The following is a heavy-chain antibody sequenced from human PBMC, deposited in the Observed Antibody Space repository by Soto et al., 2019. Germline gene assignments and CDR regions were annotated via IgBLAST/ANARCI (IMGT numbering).Heavy chain of an antibody. J-gene: IGHJ4*02. CDR3: AGAVFRALGVVRPVDS. Sequence: EVQLVASGGGLIQPGGSLTLSCAASGFTVSDNYMTWVRQAPGKGLKWVSLIYKSGTTYYADSVKGRLTFSRDNSRNTVHLQMNSLRAEDTTVYYCAGAVFRALGVVRPVDSWGQGTLVTVSS. D-gene: IGHD3-3*01. CDR2: IYKSGTT. V-gene: IGHV3-53*01. CDR1: GFTVSDNY.